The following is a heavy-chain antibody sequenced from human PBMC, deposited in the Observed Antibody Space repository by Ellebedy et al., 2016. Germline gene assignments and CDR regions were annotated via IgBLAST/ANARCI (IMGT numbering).Heavy chain of an antibody. CDR1: GFTFNNYA. D-gene: IGHD5-12*01. J-gene: IGHJ4*02. CDR2: ITATGGGT. CDR3: ARDSSGYYGIFDY. Sequence: GESLKISXVDYGFTFNNYAMNWVRQAPGKGLEWVSAITATGGGTYYADSVKGRFTISRDNSKNTVYLQMNSLRVEDTAVYYCARDSSGYYGIFDYWGQGTLVTVSS. V-gene: IGHV3-23*01.